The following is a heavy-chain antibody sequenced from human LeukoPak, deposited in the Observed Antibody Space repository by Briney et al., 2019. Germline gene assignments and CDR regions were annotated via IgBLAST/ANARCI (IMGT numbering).Heavy chain of an antibody. V-gene: IGHV4-59*11. J-gene: IGHJ5*01. CDR2: IDYSGST. CDR1: GGSIRSHY. CDR3: ARVGVDGYSHGYPDS. D-gene: IGHD5-18*01. Sequence: SGTLSLTYTVSGGSIRSHYWSWIRQPPGKGLDWIGYIDYSGSTNYNPSLKSRVTISVDTSKNQFSLKLRSVTAADTAVYSCARVGVDGYSHGYPDSRGQGTLVTVSS.